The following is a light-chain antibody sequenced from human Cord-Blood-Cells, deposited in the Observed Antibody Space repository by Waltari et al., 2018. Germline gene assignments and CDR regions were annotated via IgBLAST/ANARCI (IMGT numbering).Light chain of an antibody. Sequence: QSSLSKPASSSGPPGQSSTIYCSRTCSHVGGYNYVPCYQQHPAKAPKRIIYDCSNRPSGDSNRFSGSKSGNTASLTISGLQAEDEADYYCSSYTSSSTAVFGGGTQLTVL. CDR3: SSYTSSSTAV. J-gene: IGLJ7*01. CDR2: DCS. V-gene: IGLV2-14*01. CDR1: CSHVGGYNY.